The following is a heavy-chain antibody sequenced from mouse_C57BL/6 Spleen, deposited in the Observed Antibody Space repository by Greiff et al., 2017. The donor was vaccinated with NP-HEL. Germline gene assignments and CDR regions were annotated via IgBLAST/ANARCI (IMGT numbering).Heavy chain of an antibody. CDR3: TTWCDYYGSSY. D-gene: IGHD1-1*01. J-gene: IGHJ2*01. Sequence: VQLQQSWAEPVRPGASGTSSCTASGSNIKDDYMHWVKQWPDQGLEWTGWIDPENGDTEYASKFPGKASITADTSSNTAYLQLSSLTSEYTSVYVCTTWCDYYGSSYWGQDAT. V-gene: IGHV14-4*01. CDR2: IDPENGDT. CDR1: GSNIKDDY.